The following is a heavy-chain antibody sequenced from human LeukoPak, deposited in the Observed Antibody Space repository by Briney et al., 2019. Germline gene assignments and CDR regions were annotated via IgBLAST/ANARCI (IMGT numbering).Heavy chain of an antibody. D-gene: IGHD3-22*01. J-gene: IGHJ4*02. CDR1: GFTFSSYA. CDR2: ISGSGGST. Sequence: GGSLRLSCAASGFTFSSYAMSWVRQAPGKGLEWVSAISGSGGSTYYADSVKGRFTISRDNSKNTLYLQMNSLRAEDTAVYYCAKDIQGYYDSSGYYDYWGQGTLVTVSS. CDR3: AKDIQGYYDSSGYYDY. V-gene: IGHV3-23*01.